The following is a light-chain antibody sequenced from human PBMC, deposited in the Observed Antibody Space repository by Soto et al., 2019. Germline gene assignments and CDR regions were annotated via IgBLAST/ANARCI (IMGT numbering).Light chain of an antibody. Sequence: QAVVTQPPSTSGTPGQRVTISCSGSSSNIGSESVNWYQQLPGTAPKLLIYSYNQRPSGVPDRFSGSKSGTSASLAISGLQSEDEADYYCAAWDDILNGWVFGGGTKLTVL. J-gene: IGLJ3*02. V-gene: IGLV1-44*01. CDR2: SYN. CDR1: SSNIGSES. CDR3: AAWDDILNGWV.